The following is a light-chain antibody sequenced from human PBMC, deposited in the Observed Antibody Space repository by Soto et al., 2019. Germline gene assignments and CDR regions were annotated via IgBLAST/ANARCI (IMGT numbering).Light chain of an antibody. V-gene: IGKV3-15*01. CDR1: QSVSSN. CDR3: HQYNNWPLIT. Sequence: EIVMTQSPATLSVSPGERATLSCRASQSVSSNLAWYQQKPGQAPRLLIYGASTRATGIPARFSGSGSGTEFTLTINSLQSEDFAVYYCHQYNNWPLITFGQWT. CDR2: GAS. J-gene: IGKJ5*01.